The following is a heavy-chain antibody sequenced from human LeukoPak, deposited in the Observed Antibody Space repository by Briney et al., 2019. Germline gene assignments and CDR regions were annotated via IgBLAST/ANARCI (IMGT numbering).Heavy chain of an antibody. D-gene: IGHD5-12*01. CDR1: GFTFSSYS. J-gene: IGHJ4*02. CDR3: ARSSSGYDR. Sequence: PGGSLRLSCAASGFTFSSYSMNWVRQAPGKGLEWVSYISSSSSTKYYADSVKGRFTISRDNAKNSLYLQMNSLRDGDTAVYYCARSSSGYDRWGQGTLVTVSS. V-gene: IGHV3-48*02. CDR2: ISSSSSTK.